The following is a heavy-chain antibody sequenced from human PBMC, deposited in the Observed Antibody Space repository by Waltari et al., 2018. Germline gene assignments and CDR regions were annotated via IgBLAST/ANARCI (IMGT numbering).Heavy chain of an antibody. CDR2: LIPSSGAT. J-gene: IGHJ4*02. Sequence: QVQLVQSGAEVKKPGASVEVSCRTSGYIFTTYYMHWVRQAPGQGLEWMGMLIPSSGATSYAQNFQGRVTMTRDTSTSTVYMELSSLRSEDTAVYYCARGPETIPAVFYYFDYWGQGTLVTVSS. CDR3: ARGPETIPAVFYYFDY. V-gene: IGHV1-46*01. CDR1: GYIFTTYY. D-gene: IGHD6-13*01.